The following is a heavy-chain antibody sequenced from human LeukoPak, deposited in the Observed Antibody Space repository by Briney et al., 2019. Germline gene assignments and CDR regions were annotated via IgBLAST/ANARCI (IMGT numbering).Heavy chain of an antibody. Sequence: RPGGSLRLSCAASGFSFSAYGVHWVRQAPGKGLEWVAVIWYDGSSKDYADSVKGRFTFSRDNSKNTLYLQMNSLTVEDTAVYYCARSQSSSLIDYWGQGTLVTVSS. CDR3: ARSQSSSLIDY. CDR1: GFSFSAYG. D-gene: IGHD6-13*01. V-gene: IGHV3-33*01. CDR2: IWYDGSSK. J-gene: IGHJ4*02.